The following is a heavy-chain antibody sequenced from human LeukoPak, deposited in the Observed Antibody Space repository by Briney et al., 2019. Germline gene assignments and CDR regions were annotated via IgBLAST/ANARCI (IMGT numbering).Heavy chain of an antibody. V-gene: IGHV3-43D*03. CDR3: AREAYVAGYYFDA. J-gene: IGHJ4*02. Sequence: GGSLRLSCAASGFTFDDYAMHWVRQAPGKGLEWVSLITWDGGSTYYADSVKGRFTISRDNAKNSLYLQMNSLRGEDTAVYYCAREAYVAGYYFDAWGQGTLVTVSS. D-gene: IGHD6-19*01. CDR2: ITWDGGST. CDR1: GFTFDDYA.